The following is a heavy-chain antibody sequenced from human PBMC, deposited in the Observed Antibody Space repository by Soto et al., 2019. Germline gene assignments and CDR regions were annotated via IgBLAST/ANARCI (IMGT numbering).Heavy chain of an antibody. D-gene: IGHD1-26*01. CDR2: ISSVGSTV. V-gene: IGHV3-48*03. CDR3: AKEATNINNFDY. CDR1: GFTFDNYD. J-gene: IGHJ4*02. Sequence: EVQLVESGGGLVQPGGSLRLSCAASGFTFDNYDMNWVRQSPGKGLEWISYISSVGSTVNYADSVKGRFTISRDNAKNSLYLQMNSLRAEDTAVYYCAKEATNINNFDYWGQGTLVTVSS.